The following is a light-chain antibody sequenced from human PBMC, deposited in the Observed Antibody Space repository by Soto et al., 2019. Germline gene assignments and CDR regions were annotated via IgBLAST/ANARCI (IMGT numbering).Light chain of an antibody. CDR2: DAS. CDR1: QSVSSY. V-gene: IGKV3-11*01. Sequence: EIVLTQSPATLSLSPGERATLSCRASQSVSSYLAWYQQKPGQAPRLLIYDASNRATGIPARFSGSGSGTDFTLTISSLEPEDFAVYYCQQRSTTWTFGQGTKVENK. J-gene: IGKJ1*01. CDR3: QQRSTTWT.